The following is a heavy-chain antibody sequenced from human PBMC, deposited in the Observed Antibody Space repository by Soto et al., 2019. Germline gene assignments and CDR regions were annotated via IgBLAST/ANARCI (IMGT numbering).Heavy chain of an antibody. CDR3: AADIGGYSYDVYYYGMDV. CDR1: GFTFTSSA. Sequence: ASVKVSCKASGFTFTSSAVQWVRQARGQRLEWIGWIVVGSGNTNYAQKFQERVTITRDMSTSTAYMELSSLRSEDTAVYYCAADIGGYSYDVYYYGMDVWGQGTTVTVSS. V-gene: IGHV1-58*01. J-gene: IGHJ6*02. CDR2: IVVGSGNT. D-gene: IGHD5-18*01.